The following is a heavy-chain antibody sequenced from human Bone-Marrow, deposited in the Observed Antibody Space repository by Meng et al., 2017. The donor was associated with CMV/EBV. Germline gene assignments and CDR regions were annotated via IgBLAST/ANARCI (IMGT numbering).Heavy chain of an antibody. CDR3: AREDCSSTSCYSVAFDI. D-gene: IGHD2-2*02. Sequence: GESLKISCAASGFTFSSYSMNWVRQAPGKGLEWVSSISSSSSYIYYADSVKGRFTISRDNAKNSLYLQMNSLRAEDTAVYYCAREDCSSTSCYSVAFDIWGQGTMVTV. J-gene: IGHJ3*02. CDR2: ISSSSSYI. V-gene: IGHV3-21*01. CDR1: GFTFSSYS.